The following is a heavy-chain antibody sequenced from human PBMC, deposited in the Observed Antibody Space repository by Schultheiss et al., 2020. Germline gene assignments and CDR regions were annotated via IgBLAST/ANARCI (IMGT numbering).Heavy chain of an antibody. CDR1: GGSISSYY. Sequence: SETLSLTCTVSGGSISSYYWIWIRQPPGKGLEWIGYIYYSGSTNYNPSLKSRVTMSVDTSKNQFSLNLSSVTAADTAVYYCARDNIAARPGINWGQGTLVTVYS. J-gene: IGHJ4*02. CDR3: ARDNIAARPGIN. CDR2: IYYSGST. D-gene: IGHD6-6*01. V-gene: IGHV4-59*12.